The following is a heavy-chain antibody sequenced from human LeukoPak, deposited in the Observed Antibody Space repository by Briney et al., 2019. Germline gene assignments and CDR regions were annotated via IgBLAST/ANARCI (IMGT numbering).Heavy chain of an antibody. Sequence: GGSLRLSCAASGFPFNAYWMHWVRQAPGKGLVWVSRINSDGSSTSYADSVKGRFTISRDNAKNTLYLQMNSLRAEDTAVYYCARVPSACSSTSCYNWFDPWGQGTLVTVSS. J-gene: IGHJ5*02. CDR2: INSDGSST. V-gene: IGHV3-74*01. CDR1: GFPFNAYW. D-gene: IGHD2-2*01. CDR3: ARVPSACSSTSCYNWFDP.